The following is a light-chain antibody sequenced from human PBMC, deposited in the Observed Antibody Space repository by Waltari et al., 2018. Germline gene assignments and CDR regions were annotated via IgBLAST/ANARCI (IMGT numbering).Light chain of an antibody. V-gene: IGKV3-11*01. Sequence: EIVLTQSPATLSLSPGERATLSCRASQSVSSYLAWYQQKPGQAPRLLIYHVSNRATGIPARFSGSGSGTDFTLTISSLESEDFAVYYCQQRGNWPLTFGGGTKVEIK. CDR2: HVS. J-gene: IGKJ4*01. CDR3: QQRGNWPLT. CDR1: QSVSSY.